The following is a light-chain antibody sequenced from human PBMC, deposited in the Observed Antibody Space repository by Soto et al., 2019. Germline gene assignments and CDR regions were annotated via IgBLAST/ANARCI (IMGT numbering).Light chain of an antibody. CDR3: QQYNSYPWT. J-gene: IGKJ1*01. Sequence: DIQMTQSPSTLSASVGDRVTITCRASQSISSWLAWYQQKPGKAPKLLIYDASSLESGVPSRFSGSGSGTEFTLTISSLPPDDFAPYYCQQYNSYPWTFGQGTKVEIK. CDR1: QSISSW. V-gene: IGKV1-5*01. CDR2: DAS.